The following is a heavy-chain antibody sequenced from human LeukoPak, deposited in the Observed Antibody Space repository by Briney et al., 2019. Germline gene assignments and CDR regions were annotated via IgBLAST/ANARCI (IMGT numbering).Heavy chain of an antibody. CDR3: ARVNRWWATSGYFQH. V-gene: IGHV1-2*02. Sequence: EASVKVSCKASGYTFTGYYLHWVRQAPGQGLEWMGCVNPNSGDTSYAQKFQGSVTMTRDTSISTVYMELSRLRSDDTAVYYCARVNRWWATSGYFQHWGQGTLVTVSS. CDR2: VNPNSGDT. CDR1: GYTFTGYY. J-gene: IGHJ1*01. D-gene: IGHD2-15*01.